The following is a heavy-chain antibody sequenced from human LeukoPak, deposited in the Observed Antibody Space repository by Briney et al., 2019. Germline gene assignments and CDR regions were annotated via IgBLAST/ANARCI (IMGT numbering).Heavy chain of an antibody. D-gene: IGHD2-2*03. J-gene: IGHJ4*02. CDR2: ISANGGNT. Sequence: PGGSLRLFCAASGFTFSSYVINWVRQAPGKGLVWVSGISANGGNTYYADSVRGRFTISRDNSRNMMYLQMNSLRADDTAVYYCAKMDVNGAIYYFDYWGQGTLVTVSS. CDR1: GFTFSSYV. V-gene: IGHV3-23*01. CDR3: AKMDVNGAIYYFDY.